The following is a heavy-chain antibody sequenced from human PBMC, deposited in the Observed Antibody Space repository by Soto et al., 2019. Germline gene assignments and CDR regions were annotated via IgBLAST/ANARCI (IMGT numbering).Heavy chain of an antibody. J-gene: IGHJ4*02. V-gene: IGHV3-53*01. CDR2: IYSGGST. CDR3: ARFLHCYGSGSYGGYFDY. Sequence: GGSLRLSCAASGFTVSSNYMSWVRQAPGKGLEWVSVIYSGGSTYYADSVKGRFTISRDNSKNTLYLQMKSLRAEDTAVYYCARFLHCYGSGSYGGYFDYWGQGTLVTVSS. CDR1: GFTVSSNY. D-gene: IGHD3-10*01.